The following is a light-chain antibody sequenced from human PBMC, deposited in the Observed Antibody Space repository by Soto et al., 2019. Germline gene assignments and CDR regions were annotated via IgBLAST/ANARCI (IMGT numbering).Light chain of an antibody. J-gene: IGLJ2*01. CDR3: TSWTTSTTMK. CDR1: SSDVGAYNY. Sequence: QSVLTQPASESGCPGQSITISCTGTSSDVGAYNYVSWYQQHPGKAPKLMIYDVNIRPSGVSNRFSGSKSGNTASLTISGLQAEDEADYYCTSWTTSTTMKFGGGTKLTVL. CDR2: DVN. V-gene: IGLV2-14*01.